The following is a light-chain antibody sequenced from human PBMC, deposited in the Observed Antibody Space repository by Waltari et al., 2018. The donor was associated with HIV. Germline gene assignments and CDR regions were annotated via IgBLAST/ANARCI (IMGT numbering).Light chain of an antibody. CDR2: AVS. V-gene: IGKV1-39*01. CDR3: QQSYSNPRT. CDR1: QSVGIY. Sequence: DIQMTQSPSFLSASVGERVTITCRASQSVGIYLNWYQVKSGEAPRLLIYAVSSLHSGVTARFSGSGSGPDFTLTISNLQPEDFATYYCQQSYSNPRTFGQGTKV. J-gene: IGKJ2*02.